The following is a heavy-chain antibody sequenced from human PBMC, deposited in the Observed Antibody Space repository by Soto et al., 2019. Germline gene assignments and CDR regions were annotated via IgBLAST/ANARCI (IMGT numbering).Heavy chain of an antibody. CDR1: GGSISSGGYY. CDR2: IYYSGST. Sequence: PSETLSLTCTVSGGSISSGGYYWGWIRQPPGKGLEWIGRIYYSGSTCYNPSLKSRGTISVDPSKNQFSLNLSSVTAADTAVYYCARHSGYNYFYFFDHWGQGTLVTVSS. CDR3: ARHSGYNYFYFFDH. V-gene: IGHV4-39*01. D-gene: IGHD5-18*01. J-gene: IGHJ4*02.